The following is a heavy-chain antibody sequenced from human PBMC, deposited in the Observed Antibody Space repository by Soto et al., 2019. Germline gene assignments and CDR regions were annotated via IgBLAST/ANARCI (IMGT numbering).Heavy chain of an antibody. CDR2: ISAYNGNT. CDR3: ARDIWFGELFYYYYGMDV. Sequence: ASVKVSCKASGYTFTGYGISWVRQAPGQGLEWMGWISAYNGNTNYAQKLQGRVTMTTDTSTSTAYMELRSLRSDDTAVYYCARDIWFGELFYYYYGMDVWGQGTTVTVSS. CDR1: GYTFTGYG. D-gene: IGHD3-10*01. V-gene: IGHV1-18*01. J-gene: IGHJ6*02.